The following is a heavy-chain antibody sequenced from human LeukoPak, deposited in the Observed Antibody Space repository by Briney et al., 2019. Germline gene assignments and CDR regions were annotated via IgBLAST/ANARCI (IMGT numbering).Heavy chain of an antibody. CDR1: GGSFSGYY. J-gene: IGHJ5*02. CDR2: GNHSGST. Sequence: SETLSLTCAVYGGSFSGYYWSWIRKPPGKGLELIGEGNHSGSTNYNPSLKSRVTISVDTSKNQFSLKLSSVTAADTAVYYCARRITMIVVVITTTNWFDPWGQGTLVTVSS. D-gene: IGHD3-22*01. CDR3: ARRITMIVVVITTTNWFDP. V-gene: IGHV4-34*01.